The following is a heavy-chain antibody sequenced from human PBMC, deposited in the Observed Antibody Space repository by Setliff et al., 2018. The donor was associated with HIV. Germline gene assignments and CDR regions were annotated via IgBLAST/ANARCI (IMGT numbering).Heavy chain of an antibody. Sequence: ASVKVSCKASGYTFTGYFMHWVRQAPGQGLEWMAWINPNSGDTNYAQKFQGRVTLTADESTSIAYMELNSLRSEDTAVYYCARGRASGSANSGWGQGTLVTVSS. J-gene: IGHJ4*02. CDR2: INPNSGDT. D-gene: IGHD7-27*01. V-gene: IGHV1-2*02. CDR3: ARGRASGSANSG. CDR1: GYTFTGYF.